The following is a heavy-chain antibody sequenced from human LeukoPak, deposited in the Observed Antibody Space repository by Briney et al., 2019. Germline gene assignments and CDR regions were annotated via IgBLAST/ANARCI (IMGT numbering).Heavy chain of an antibody. D-gene: IGHD5-18*01. CDR3: ARERDVDTAMVIIDP. CDR1: GFTFSSYW. V-gene: IGHV3-7*01. J-gene: IGHJ5*02. CDR2: IKQDGSEK. Sequence: GGSLRLSCAASGFTFSSYWMSWVRQAPGKGLEWVANIKQDGSEKYYVDSVKGRFTISRDNAKNSLYLQMNSLRAEDTAVYYCARERDVDTAMVIIDPWGQGTLVTVSS.